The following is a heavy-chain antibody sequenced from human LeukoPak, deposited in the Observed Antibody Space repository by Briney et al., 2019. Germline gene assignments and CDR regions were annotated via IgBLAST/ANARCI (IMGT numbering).Heavy chain of an antibody. CDR3: ARVPGPNWFDP. Sequence: SETLSLTCTVSGGSISNYYWSWIRQPPGKGLEWIGSMYHSGSTYYNPSLRSRVTISVDTSKNQISLNLRSVTAADTAVYYCARVPGPNWFDPWGQGTLVTVSS. CDR2: MYHSGST. J-gene: IGHJ5*02. CDR1: GGSISNYY. V-gene: IGHV4-38-2*02.